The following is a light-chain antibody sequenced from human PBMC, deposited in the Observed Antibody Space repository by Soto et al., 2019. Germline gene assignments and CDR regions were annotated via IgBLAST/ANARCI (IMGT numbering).Light chain of an antibody. Sequence: EIVMTQSPATLSVSPGERATLSCRASKSVSSNLAWYQQKPGQAPRLLIYGASTRATGIPARFSGSGSGTEFTLTISSLQSEDFAVYYCQQDNKWPPYTFGQGTKLEI. CDR3: QQDNKWPPYT. J-gene: IGKJ2*01. V-gene: IGKV3-15*01. CDR2: GAS. CDR1: KSVSSN.